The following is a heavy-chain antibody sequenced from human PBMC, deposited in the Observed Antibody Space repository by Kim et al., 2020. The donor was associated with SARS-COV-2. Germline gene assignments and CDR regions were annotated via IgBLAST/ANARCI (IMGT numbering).Heavy chain of an antibody. Sequence: GTNSAQKFQGRVTMTRDTSITTAYMELSSLTSDDTAVYYCARGSAYSPDYWGQGTLVTVSS. V-gene: IGHV1-2*02. J-gene: IGHJ4*02. D-gene: IGHD2-15*01. CDR2: GT. CDR3: ARGSAYSPDY.